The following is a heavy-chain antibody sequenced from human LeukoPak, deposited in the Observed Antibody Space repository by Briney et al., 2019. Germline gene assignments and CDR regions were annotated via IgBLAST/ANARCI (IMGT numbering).Heavy chain of an antibody. V-gene: IGHV4-39*07. CDR1: GGSISSGVYY. D-gene: IGHD5-24*01. J-gene: IGHJ4*02. Sequence: SETLFLTCTVSGGSISSGVYYWGWIRQPPGKGLEWIGSIYYSGSTYYNPSLKSRVTISVDTSKNQFSLKLSSVTAADTAVYYCARAQSNQMATKIWGQGTLVTVSS. CDR2: IYYSGST. CDR3: ARAQSNQMATKI.